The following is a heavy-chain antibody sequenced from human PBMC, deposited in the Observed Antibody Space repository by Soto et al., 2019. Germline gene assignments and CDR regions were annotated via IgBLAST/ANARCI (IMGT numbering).Heavy chain of an antibody. Sequence: QVQLVQSGAEVKKPGASVKVSCKASGYTFTSYGISWVRQAPGQGLEWMGWISAYNGNTNYAQKLQGRVTMTTDTSTSPAYMELRSLRSDDTAVYYCARGREWELLEPYYYYYGMDVWGQGTTVTVSS. CDR3: ARGREWELLEPYYYYYGMDV. V-gene: IGHV1-18*01. CDR2: ISAYNGNT. J-gene: IGHJ6*02. CDR1: GYTFTSYG. D-gene: IGHD1-26*01.